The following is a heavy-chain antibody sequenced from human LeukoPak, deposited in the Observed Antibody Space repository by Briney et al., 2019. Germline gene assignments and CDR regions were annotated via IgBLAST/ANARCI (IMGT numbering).Heavy chain of an antibody. CDR2: ISSSSSYI. J-gene: IGHJ4*02. V-gene: IGHV3-21*01. CDR1: VFTYSSYS. CDR3: ASGGEDDFWSGTFDY. D-gene: IGHD3-3*01. Sequence: PGGSLRLSCAASVFTYSSYSMNWVRQAPGKGLEWVSSISSSSSYIYYADSVKGRFTISRDNAKNSLYLQMNSLRAEDTAVYYCASGGEDDFWSGTFDYWGQGTLVTVSS.